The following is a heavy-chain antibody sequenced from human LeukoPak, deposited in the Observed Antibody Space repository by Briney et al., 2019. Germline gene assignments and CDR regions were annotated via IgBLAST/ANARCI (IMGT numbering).Heavy chain of an antibody. J-gene: IGHJ4*02. CDR2: INHSGST. CDR3: ASGPSRSVGAKLGY. CDR1: GGSFSGYY. V-gene: IGHV4-34*01. Sequence: SETLSLTCAVYGGSFSGYYWSWIRQPPGKGLEWIGEINHSGSTNYNPPLKSRVTISVDTSKNQFSLKLSSVTAADTAVYYCASGPSRSVGAKLGYWGQGTLVTVSS. D-gene: IGHD1-26*01.